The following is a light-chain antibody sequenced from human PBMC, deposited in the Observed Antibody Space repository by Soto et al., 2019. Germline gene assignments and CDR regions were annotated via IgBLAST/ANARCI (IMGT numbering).Light chain of an antibody. J-gene: IGLJ1*01. V-gene: IGLV2-11*01. CDR3: CSYIGHYINV. CDR1: RSNFAGDRY. CDR2: DGN. Sequence: LTQPGPGSETPVQAVALPFTGRRSNFAGDRYVACYQKQSGKACTWGICDGNKRPSGSPDCFSASMSGNTASLTISGLQAEDEADYSCCSYIGHYINVFGSGTQVTVL.